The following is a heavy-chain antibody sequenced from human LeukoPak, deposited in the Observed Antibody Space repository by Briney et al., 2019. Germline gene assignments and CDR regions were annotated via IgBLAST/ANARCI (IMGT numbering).Heavy chain of an antibody. V-gene: IGHV3-23*01. CDR2: ISVSGDST. CDR1: GFTFTSYP. CDR3: AKSAWIQIWLFHY. D-gene: IGHD5-18*01. Sequence: GGSLRLSCAASGFTFTSYPLTWVRQAPGKGLEWVSAISVSGDSTYYADSVQGRFTISRDNSKNTLYLQMNSLRPEDTAVYYCAKSAWIQIWLFHYWGQGTLVTVSS. J-gene: IGHJ4*02.